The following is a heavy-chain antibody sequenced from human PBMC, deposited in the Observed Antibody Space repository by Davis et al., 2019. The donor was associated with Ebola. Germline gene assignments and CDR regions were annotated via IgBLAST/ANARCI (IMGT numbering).Heavy chain of an antibody. Sequence: GESLKISCAASGFTFSSYWMHWVRQAPGKGLVWVSRINSDGSSISYADSVKGRFTISRDNAKSTLYLQMNSLRAEDTAVYYCARVADEGSGSYYNLKQAYDYWGQGTLVTVSS. V-gene: IGHV3-74*01. J-gene: IGHJ4*02. CDR1: GFTFSSYW. D-gene: IGHD3-10*01. CDR3: ARVADEGSGSYYNLKQAYDY. CDR2: INSDGSSI.